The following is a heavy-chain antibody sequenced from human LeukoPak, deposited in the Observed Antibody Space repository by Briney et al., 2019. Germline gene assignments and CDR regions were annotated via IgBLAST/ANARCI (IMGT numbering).Heavy chain of an antibody. J-gene: IGHJ4*02. CDR2: IFYSGST. CDR3: ARESTGFVIDY. CDR1: NGSISSYY. D-gene: IGHD1-1*01. Sequence: SETLSLTCTVSNGSISSYYWSWIRQPPGKGLEWIGYIFYSGSTNYNPSLKSRVTTSVDTSKNQFSLRLSSVTAADTAVYYCARESTGFVIDYWGQGTLVTVSS. V-gene: IGHV4-59*01.